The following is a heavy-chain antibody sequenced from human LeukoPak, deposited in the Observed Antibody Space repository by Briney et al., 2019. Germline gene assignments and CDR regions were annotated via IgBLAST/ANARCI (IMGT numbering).Heavy chain of an antibody. J-gene: IGHJ5*02. Sequence: PSETLSLTCTVSGGSISSGSYYWSWIRQPAGKGLEWIGRIYTSGSTNYNPSLKSRVTISVDTSKNQFSLKLSPVTAADTAVYYCARQTIAAAGSGWFDPWGQGTLVTVSS. CDR3: ARQTIAAAGSGWFDP. V-gene: IGHV4-61*02. CDR2: IYTSGST. D-gene: IGHD6-13*01. CDR1: GGSISSGSYY.